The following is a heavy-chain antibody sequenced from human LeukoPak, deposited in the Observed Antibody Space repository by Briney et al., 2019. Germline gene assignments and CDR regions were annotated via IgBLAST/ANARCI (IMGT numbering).Heavy chain of an antibody. CDR2: IYPDDSDT. Sequence: GESLKISCQGAGYSFANYWVGWVRQMPGQGLEWMAIIYPDDSDTRYSPSFQGQVTISADKSSSTAYLQWSSLKASDTAMYYCARHGSGHLDYWGQGTLVTVSS. J-gene: IGHJ4*02. CDR1: GYSFANYW. CDR3: ARHGSGHLDY. D-gene: IGHD6-19*01. V-gene: IGHV5-51*01.